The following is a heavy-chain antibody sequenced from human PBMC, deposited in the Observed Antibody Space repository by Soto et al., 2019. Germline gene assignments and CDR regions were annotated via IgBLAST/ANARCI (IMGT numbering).Heavy chain of an antibody. CDR3: SRDCRELGIRRPFDY. D-gene: IGHD1-20*01. CDR1: GVSVTSGSYY. V-gene: IGHV4-61*03. J-gene: IGHJ4*02. CDR2: IHYTGRI. Sequence: QVQLQESGPGLVKPSETLSLTCTVSGVSVTSGSYYWSWIRQPPGGGLEWIGYIHYTGRITYNPSLKSRVTIAIDTSEKLFFLNLSSVTTEDTAVYYCSRDCRELGIRRPFDYWGQGTLVAVSS.